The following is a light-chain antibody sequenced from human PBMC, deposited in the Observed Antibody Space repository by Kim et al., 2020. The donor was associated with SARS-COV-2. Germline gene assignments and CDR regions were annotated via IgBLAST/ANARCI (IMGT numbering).Light chain of an antibody. CDR2: AAS. CDR1: QGISRY. CDR3: QQLDDYPRT. J-gene: IGKJ4*01. V-gene: IGKV1-9*01. Sequence: ASVGDGVTISCRASQGISRYLAWYQQTPGKAPKLLIYAASTLQSGVPSRFSGSGSGTEFTLTINSLQPEDFATYYCQQLDDYPRTFGGGTKVDIK.